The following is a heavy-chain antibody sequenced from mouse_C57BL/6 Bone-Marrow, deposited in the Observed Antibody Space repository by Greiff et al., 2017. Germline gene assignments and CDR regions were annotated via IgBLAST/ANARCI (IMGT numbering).Heavy chain of an antibody. Sequence: VQVVEPGAELVRPGTSVKVSCKASGYAFTNYLIEWVKQRPGQGLEWIGVINPGSGGTNYNEKFKGKATLTADKSSSTAYMQLSSLTYEDSAVYFCARSKNWDSWFAYWGQGTLVTVSA. CDR2: INPGSGGT. J-gene: IGHJ3*01. CDR3: ARSKNWDSWFAY. D-gene: IGHD4-1*01. V-gene: IGHV1-54*01. CDR1: GYAFTNYL.